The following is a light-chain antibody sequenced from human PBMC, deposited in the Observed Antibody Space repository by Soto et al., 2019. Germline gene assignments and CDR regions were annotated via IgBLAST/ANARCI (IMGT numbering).Light chain of an antibody. J-gene: IGKJ4*01. CDR2: DAS. Sequence: DILMTQSPSTLSASVGDRVTITCRASQSASTWLAWYQQKPGKAPKLLIYDASILQGGVPLRFSGSGSGTHFTLTISNLQPEDFAVYYCQQGYSPLLTFGGGTRVEIK. CDR3: QQGYSPLLT. CDR1: QSASTW. V-gene: IGKV1-5*01.